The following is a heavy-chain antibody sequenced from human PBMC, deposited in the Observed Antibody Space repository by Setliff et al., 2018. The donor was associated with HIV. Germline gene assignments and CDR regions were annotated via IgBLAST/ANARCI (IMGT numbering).Heavy chain of an antibody. Sequence: SVKVSCKASGDTFNNYAINWVRQAPGQGLEWVGGIIPYFGTTEYEQKFQGRVTITADESKSTAYLELSSLRSDDTAVYYCARVLAGLNWFDHWGRGTLVTVSS. V-gene: IGHV1-69*13. CDR2: IIPYFGTT. D-gene: IGHD2-15*01. CDR3: ARVLAGLNWFDH. J-gene: IGHJ5*02. CDR1: GDTFNNYA.